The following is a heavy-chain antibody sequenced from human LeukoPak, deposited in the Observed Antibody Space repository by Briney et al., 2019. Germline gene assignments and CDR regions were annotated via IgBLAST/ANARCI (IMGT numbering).Heavy chain of an antibody. J-gene: IGHJ4*02. Sequence: GGSLRLSCAASGFTFNNYAMSWVRQAPGKGLEWVSAISPGGSDTYYADSLRGRFTISRDNSKKTLSLQMSSLRAEDTAVYYCARDGGIWYFDYWGQGTLVTVSS. CDR3: ARDGGIWYFDY. CDR2: ISPGGSDT. V-gene: IGHV3-23*01. CDR1: GFTFNNYA. D-gene: IGHD3-16*01.